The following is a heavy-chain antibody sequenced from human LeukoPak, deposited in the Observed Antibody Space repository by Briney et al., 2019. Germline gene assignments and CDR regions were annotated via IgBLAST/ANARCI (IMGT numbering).Heavy chain of an antibody. J-gene: IGHJ4*02. V-gene: IGHV3-48*03. CDR2: ISSSGSTI. CDR3: ARDGGDYGSGSYYAY. Sequence: GGSLRLSCAASGFTFSSYEMNWVRQAPGKGLEWVSYISSSGSTIYYADSVKGRFTISRDNAKKSLYLQMDSLRAEDTAVYCCARDGGDYGSGSYYAYWGQGTLVTVSS. D-gene: IGHD3-10*01. CDR1: GFTFSSYE.